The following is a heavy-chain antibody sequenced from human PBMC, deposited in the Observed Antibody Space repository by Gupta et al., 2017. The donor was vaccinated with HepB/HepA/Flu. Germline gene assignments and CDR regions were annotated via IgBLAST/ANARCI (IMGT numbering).Heavy chain of an antibody. V-gene: IGHV3-23*01. CDR2: LSDRGEIT. Sequence: EVQLLESGGGLVQPGGSLRLSCAASGFTFSTYTMTWVRQAPGKGLEWVSTLSDRGEITYYADSVKGRVTISRDNSRNTLFLQMYSLRAEDTAVYHCAKAARSLEWLHYYGMDVWGRGTAVTVSS. J-gene: IGHJ6*02. CDR3: AKAARSLEWLHYYGMDV. CDR1: GFTFSTYT. D-gene: IGHD3-3*01.